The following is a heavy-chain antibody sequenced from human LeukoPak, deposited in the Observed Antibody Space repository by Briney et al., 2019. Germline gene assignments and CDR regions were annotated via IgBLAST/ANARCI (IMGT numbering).Heavy chain of an antibody. CDR3: ARDRYYYDSSGYYCWFDP. V-gene: IGHV3-20*01. CDR1: GFTFDDYG. J-gene: IGHJ5*02. CDR2: INWNGGST. D-gene: IGHD3-22*01. Sequence: GGSLRLSCAAPGFTFDDYGMSWVRQAPGKGLEWVSGINWNGGSTGYADSVKGRFTISRDNAKNSLYLQMNSLRAEDTALYHRARDRYYYDSSGYYCWFDPWGQGTLVTVSS.